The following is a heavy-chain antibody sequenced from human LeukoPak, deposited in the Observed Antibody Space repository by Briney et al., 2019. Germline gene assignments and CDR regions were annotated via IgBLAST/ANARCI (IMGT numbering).Heavy chain of an antibody. J-gene: IGHJ4*02. Sequence: GGSLRLSCVGSGFTFKNHWMVWVRQAPGKGLEWVANMKQDGSEQYYGDSVRGRFTISRDNAKNSLYLQMNSLRVADTAVYYCARDADWASDYWGQGTLVTASS. CDR1: GFTFKNHW. CDR2: MKQDGSEQ. D-gene: IGHD3/OR15-3a*01. V-gene: IGHV3-7*01. CDR3: ARDADWASDY.